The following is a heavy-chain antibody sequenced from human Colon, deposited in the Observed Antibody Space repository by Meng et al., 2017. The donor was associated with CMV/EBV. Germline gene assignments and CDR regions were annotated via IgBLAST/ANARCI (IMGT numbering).Heavy chain of an antibody. V-gene: IGHV3-23*01. CDR3: AKDGRYYDFWSGYYNGMDV. CDR2: ISGSGGST. D-gene: IGHD3-3*01. Sequence: GESLKISCAASGFTFSSYAMSWVRQAPGKGLEWVSAISGSGGSTYYADSVKGRFTISRDNSKNTLYLQMNSLRAEDTAVYYCAKDGRYYDFWSGYYNGMDVWGQG. J-gene: IGHJ6*02. CDR1: GFTFSSYA.